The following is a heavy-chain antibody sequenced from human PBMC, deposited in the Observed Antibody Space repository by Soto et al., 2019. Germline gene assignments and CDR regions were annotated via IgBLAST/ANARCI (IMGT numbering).Heavy chain of an antibody. V-gene: IGHV1-69*13. J-gene: IGHJ6*02. CDR3: ARDGVIAVAGKGYGMVV. CDR2: IIPIFGTS. CDR1: GRTLSRYA. Sequence: SVKVSCKASGRTLSRYAISWVRQATGQGLEWMGVIIPIFGTSNYAQNFQGRVTITADESTSTAYMELSILRSEDTAVYYCARDGVIAVAGKGYGMVVWGQGTTVTVSS. D-gene: IGHD6-19*01.